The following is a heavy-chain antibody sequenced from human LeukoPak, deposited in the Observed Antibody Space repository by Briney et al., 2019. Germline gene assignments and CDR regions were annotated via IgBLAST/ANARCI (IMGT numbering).Heavy chain of an antibody. CDR1: GYTFTGYY. Sequence: ASVKVSCKASGYTFTGYYVHWVRQAPGQGLEWMGWINPNSGGTNYAQKFQGRVTMTRDTSISTAYMELSSLRSEDTAVYYCARVLGCSSTSCYFFNTQDAYDIWGQGTMVTVSS. V-gene: IGHV1-2*02. D-gene: IGHD2-2*01. J-gene: IGHJ3*02. CDR3: ARVLGCSSTSCYFFNTQDAYDI. CDR2: INPNSGGT.